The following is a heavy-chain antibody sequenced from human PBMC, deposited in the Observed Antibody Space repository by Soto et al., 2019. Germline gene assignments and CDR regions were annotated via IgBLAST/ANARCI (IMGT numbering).Heavy chain of an antibody. CDR3: ARESTAMVTTSFDF. D-gene: IGHD5-18*01. J-gene: IGHJ4*02. CDR2: IIPLFGTP. V-gene: IGHV1-69*01. CDR1: GGSFREYA. Sequence: QVQLVQSGAEVRKPGSSVKVSCKASGGSFREYAISWVRQAPGRGLEWMGGIIPLFGTPKYAQKFQGRVTIIADESTSTNYLEVTGLTSEDTAVYYCARESTAMVTTSFDFWGQGTQVTVSS.